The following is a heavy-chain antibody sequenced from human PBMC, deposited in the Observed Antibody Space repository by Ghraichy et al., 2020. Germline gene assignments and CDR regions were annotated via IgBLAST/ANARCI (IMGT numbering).Heavy chain of an antibody. V-gene: IGHV6-1*01. Sequence: SQTLSLTCAISGDSVSSNSAAWNWIRQSPSRGLEWLGRTYYGSKWYNDYAVSEKSRITINPDTSKNQFSLQLNSVTPEDTAVYYCARDRTEYSGSYYPFDYWGQGTLVTVSS. D-gene: IGHD1-26*01. CDR2: TYYGSKWYN. J-gene: IGHJ4*02. CDR1: GDSVSSNSAA. CDR3: ARDRTEYSGSYYPFDY.